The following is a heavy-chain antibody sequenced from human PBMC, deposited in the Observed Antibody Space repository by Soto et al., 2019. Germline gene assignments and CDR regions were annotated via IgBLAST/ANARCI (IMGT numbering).Heavy chain of an antibody. CDR1: GYTFTNYY. J-gene: IGHJ6*02. Sequence: ASVKVSCKASGYTFTNYYINWVRQATGQGLEWMGWMNPNSGNTGYAQKFQGRVTMTRNTSISTAYMELSSLRSEDTAVYYCARGHRSGYQLYYYGMDVWGQGTTVTVSS. V-gene: IGHV1-8*02. CDR3: ARGHRSGYQLYYYGMDV. D-gene: IGHD6-19*01. CDR2: MNPNSGNT.